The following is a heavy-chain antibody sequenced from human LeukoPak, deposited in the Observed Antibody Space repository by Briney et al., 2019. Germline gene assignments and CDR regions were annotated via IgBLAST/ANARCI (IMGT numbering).Heavy chain of an antibody. CDR2: IFPIFGTS. J-gene: IGHJ5*02. CDR1: GGTFSSYA. V-gene: IGHV1-69*06. Sequence: SVKVSCKASGGTFSSYAISWVRQAPGQGLEWMGGIFPIFGTSNYAQMFQGRVTITADKSTSTAYMELRSLRSEDTAVYYCAEAPRGFGELIGNWFDPWGQGTLVTVSS. D-gene: IGHD3-10*01. CDR3: AEAPRGFGELIGNWFDP.